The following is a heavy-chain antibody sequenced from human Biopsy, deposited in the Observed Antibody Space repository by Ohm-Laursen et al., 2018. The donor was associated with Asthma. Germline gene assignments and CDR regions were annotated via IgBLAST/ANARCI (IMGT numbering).Heavy chain of an antibody. CDR1: GFSFSNFG. V-gene: IGHV3-30*03. CDR3: AREGVAGTHIED. Sequence: SLRLSCTAAGFSFSNFGMHWVRQAPGKGLEWVAVISFDGSNEDYADSVKGRFTISRDNSKNTLSLQMNSLTAEDTAVYYCAREGVAGTHIEDWGQGTLVTVSS. D-gene: IGHD6-19*01. CDR2: ISFDGSNE. J-gene: IGHJ4*02.